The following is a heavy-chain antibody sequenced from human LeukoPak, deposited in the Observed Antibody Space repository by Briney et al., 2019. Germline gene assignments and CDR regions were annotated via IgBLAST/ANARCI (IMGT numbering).Heavy chain of an antibody. V-gene: IGHV3-11*01. J-gene: IGHJ4*02. CDR2: ISSSGSTI. Sequence: GGSLRLSCAASGFTFSDYYMSWIRQAPGKGLEWVSYISSSGSTIYYADSVKGRFTISRDNAKNSLYLQMNSLRAEDAAVYFCAKAPVTSCRGAYCYPFDSWGQGTLVTVSS. CDR1: GFTFSDYY. CDR3: AKAPVTSCRGAYCYPFDS. D-gene: IGHD2-21*01.